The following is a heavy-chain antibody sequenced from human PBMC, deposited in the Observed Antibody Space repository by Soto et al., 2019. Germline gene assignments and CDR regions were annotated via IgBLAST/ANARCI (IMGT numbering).Heavy chain of an antibody. CDR3: AKEGGLSGSYYISSSYYFDY. J-gene: IGHJ4*02. CDR1: GFTFSSYG. V-gene: IGHV3-30*18. D-gene: IGHD1-26*01. Sequence: QVQLVESGGGVVQPGRSLRLSCVASGFTFSSYGMHWVRQAPGKGLEWVAIISYDGSNTYYADSVKGRFTISRDNSKNTVDLQMNSLRAEDTSVYYCAKEGGLSGSYYISSSYYFDYWGQGTLVTVSS. CDR2: ISYDGSNT.